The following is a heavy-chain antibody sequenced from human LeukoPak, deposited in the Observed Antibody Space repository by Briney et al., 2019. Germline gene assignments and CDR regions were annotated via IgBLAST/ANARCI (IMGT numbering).Heavy chain of an antibody. CDR1: GFTFSNYN. Sequence: GGSLRLSCAASGFTFSNYNMTWVRQAPGKGLEWVSSISGGGTYYADSVKGRFIISRDNSKNTLYLQMNSLRAEDTAVYYCAKDRPYITSWYGAGDYWGQGTLVTVSS. V-gene: IGHV3-23*01. CDR3: AKDRPYITSWYGAGDY. J-gene: IGHJ4*02. D-gene: IGHD6-13*01. CDR2: ISGGGT.